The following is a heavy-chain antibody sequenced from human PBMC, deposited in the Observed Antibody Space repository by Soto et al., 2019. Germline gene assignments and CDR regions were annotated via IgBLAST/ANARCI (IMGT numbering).Heavy chain of an antibody. J-gene: IGHJ6*04. CDR1: GGSFSDYY. D-gene: IGHD3-3*01. Sequence: PSETLSLTCSVYGGSFSDYYWSWIRQPPGKGLEWIGEINHSGSTNYNPSLKSRVTTSVHTSKNQFSLKLSSVTAADTAVYYCARARKGSGSDYYYHYGMDVWGKGTTVTVSS. V-gene: IGHV4-34*01. CDR3: ARARKGSGSDYYYHYGMDV. CDR2: INHSGST.